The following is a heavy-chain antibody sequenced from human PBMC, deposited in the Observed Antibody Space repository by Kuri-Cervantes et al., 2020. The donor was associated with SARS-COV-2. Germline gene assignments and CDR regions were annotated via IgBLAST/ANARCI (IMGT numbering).Heavy chain of an antibody. V-gene: IGHV3-48*03. CDR3: ARVDPPLIDSSGLTGIDY. Sequence: GGSLRLSCVASGFTFSSYEMNWVRQAPGKGLEWVSYISSSGSTIYYADSVKGRFTISRDNAKDSLYLQMNSLRAEDTAVYYCARVDPPLIDSSGLTGIDYWGQGTLVTVSS. CDR1: GFTFSSYE. D-gene: IGHD6-19*01. J-gene: IGHJ4*02. CDR2: ISSSGSTI.